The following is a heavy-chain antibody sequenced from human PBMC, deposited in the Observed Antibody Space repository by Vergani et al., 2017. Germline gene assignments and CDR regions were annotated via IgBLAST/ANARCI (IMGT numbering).Heavy chain of an antibody. Sequence: EVQLLESGGSLKQPGGSVRLSCAASGFTFSTYAMHWVRQAPGKGLGWVSAPTGGGGSTYYADSFKGRFIISRDNSRDTLYLQMNSLRPEDTSTYYCVKEAGIYEGFFDSWGQGTLVTVSS. CDR3: VKEAGIYEGFFDS. D-gene: IGHD1-26*01. V-gene: IGHV3-23*01. CDR1: GFTFSTYA. CDR2: PTGGGGST. J-gene: IGHJ4*02.